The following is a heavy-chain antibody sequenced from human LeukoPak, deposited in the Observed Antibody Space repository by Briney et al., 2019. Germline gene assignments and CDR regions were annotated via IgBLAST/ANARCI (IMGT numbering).Heavy chain of an antibody. D-gene: IGHD6-13*01. CDR3: ARPWVFDY. J-gene: IGHJ4*02. CDR2: IDPSRGGT. V-gene: IGHV1-2*02. CDR1: GYTFTDYS. Sequence: ASVKVSCKASGYTFTDYSVHWVRQAPGQGLEWMGWIDPSRGGTNYAQNFQGRVTMTRDTSIRTTYMELSRLTSEDTAVYYCARPWVFDYRGQGTLVTVSS.